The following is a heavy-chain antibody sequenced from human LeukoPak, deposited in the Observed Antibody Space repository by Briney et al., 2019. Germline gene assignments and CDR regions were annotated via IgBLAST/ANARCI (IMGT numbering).Heavy chain of an antibody. CDR1: GFTFGSFV. CDR2: ISASGSRT. CDR3: AKDQGAHYYDSSGYGVLDY. D-gene: IGHD3-22*01. V-gene: IGHV3-23*01. J-gene: IGHJ4*02. Sequence: PGGSLRLSCAASGFTFGSFVMSWVRQAPGKGLEWVSCISASGSRTYYADSVKGRFTVSRDNSRNTLYLQTNSLRAEDTAVYYCAKDQGAHYYDSSGYGVLDYWGQGTLVTVSS.